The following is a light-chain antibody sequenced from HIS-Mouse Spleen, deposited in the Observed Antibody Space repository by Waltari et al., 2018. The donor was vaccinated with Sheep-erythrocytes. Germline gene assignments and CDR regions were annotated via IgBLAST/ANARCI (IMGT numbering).Light chain of an antibody. CDR1: QSISSW. V-gene: IGKV1-5*03. J-gene: IGKJ4*01. CDR3: QQYNSYSPLT. CDR2: KAS. Sequence: DIQMTQSPSTLSASVGDSVIITCRASQSISSWLAWYQQKPGKAPKLLIYKASSLESGVPSRFSGSGSGTEFTLTISSLQPDDFATYYCQQYNSYSPLTFGGGTKVEIK.